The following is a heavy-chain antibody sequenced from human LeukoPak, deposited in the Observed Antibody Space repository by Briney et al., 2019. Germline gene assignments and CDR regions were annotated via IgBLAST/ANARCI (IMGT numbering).Heavy chain of an antibody. D-gene: IGHD1-26*01. CDR3: ARSRRAGSYLYYFDY. CDR1: GYTFTSYY. CDR2: INHSGGST. J-gene: IGHJ4*02. V-gene: IGHV1-46*01. Sequence: GASVKVSCKASGYTFTSYYMHWVRQAPGQGLEWMGIINHSGGSTSYAQKFQGRVTMTRDTSTSTVYMELSSLRSEDTAVYYCARSRRAGSYLYYFDYWGQGTLVTVSS.